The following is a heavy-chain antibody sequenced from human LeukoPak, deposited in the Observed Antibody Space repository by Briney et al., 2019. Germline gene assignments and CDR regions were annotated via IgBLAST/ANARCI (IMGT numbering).Heavy chain of an antibody. J-gene: IGHJ4*02. CDR1: GFTFSSYW. V-gene: IGHV3-7*04. CDR2: IKQDGSEK. D-gene: IGHD2-2*01. CDR3: ARDTRWGGEDFGF. Sequence: GGSLRLSCAASGFTFSSYWMTWVRQAPGKGLEWVANIKQDGSEKYYVDSVKGRFTISRDNAKNSVYLQMNSLRAGDTAVYYCARDTRWGGEDFGFWGQGTLVTVSS.